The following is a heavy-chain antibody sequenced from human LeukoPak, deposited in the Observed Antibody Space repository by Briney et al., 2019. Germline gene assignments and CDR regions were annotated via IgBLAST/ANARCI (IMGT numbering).Heavy chain of an antibody. CDR3: ARGPYSGSYSPFDY. V-gene: IGHV4-38-2*02. J-gene: IGHJ4*02. Sequence: SETLSLTCTVSGYSISSGYYWGWIRPPPGKGLEWIGSIYHSGSTYYNPSLKSRVTISVDTSKNQFSLKLSSVTAADTAVYYCARGPYSGSYSPFDYWGQGTLVTVSS. D-gene: IGHD1-26*01. CDR1: GYSISSGYY. CDR2: IYHSGST.